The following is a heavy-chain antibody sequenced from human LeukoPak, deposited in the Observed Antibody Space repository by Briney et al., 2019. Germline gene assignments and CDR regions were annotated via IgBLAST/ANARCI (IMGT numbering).Heavy chain of an antibody. D-gene: IGHD6-19*01. CDR3: ARDIAVAGTY. J-gene: IGHJ4*02. CDR1: GFTFSSYA. V-gene: IGHV3-30-3*01. Sequence: GGSLRLSCAASGFTFSSYAMHWVRQAPGKGLEWVAVISYDGSNKYYADSVKGRFTISRDNSKNTLYLQMNSLRAEDTAVYYCARDIAVAGTYWGQGTLVTVSS. CDR2: ISYDGSNK.